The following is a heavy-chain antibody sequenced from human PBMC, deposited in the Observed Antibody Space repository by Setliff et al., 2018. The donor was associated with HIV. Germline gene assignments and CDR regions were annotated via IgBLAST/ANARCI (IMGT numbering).Heavy chain of an antibody. CDR3: ARSDSGWPHYQYHHMDV. V-gene: IGHV1-69*13. CDR1: GGTFSSFG. D-gene: IGHD6-19*01. CDR2: IIPVFGKV. Sequence: GASVKVSCKASGGTFSSFGINWIRQAPGQGLEWMGGIIPVFGKVEYAQWFQGRVKITADESTSTAYMEMSSLRSEDMAIYYCARSDSGWPHYQYHHMDVWGKGTTVTVSS. J-gene: IGHJ6*04.